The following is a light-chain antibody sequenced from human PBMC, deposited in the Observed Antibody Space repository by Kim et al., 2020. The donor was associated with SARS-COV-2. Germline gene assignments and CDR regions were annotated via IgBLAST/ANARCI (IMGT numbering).Light chain of an antibody. CDR1: SSDVGSYNL. J-gene: IGLJ1*01. CDR3: CSYAADSTYV. CDR2: EVS. Sequence: QSALTQPAYVSGSPGESITISCTGTSSDVGSYNLVSWYQQHPGKAPKLMIYEVSKRPSGVSNRFSGSKSGNTASLTIAGIQAEDEADYYCCSYAADSTYVFGTGTKVTVL. V-gene: IGLV2-23*02.